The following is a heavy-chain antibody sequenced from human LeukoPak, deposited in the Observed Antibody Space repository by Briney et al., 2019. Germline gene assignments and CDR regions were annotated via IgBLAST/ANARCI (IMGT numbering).Heavy chain of an antibody. J-gene: IGHJ6*03. D-gene: IGHD3-10*01. CDR3: ARDRHMVRGVGRYYYYYYMDV. Sequence: AASVKVSCKASGYTFTSYYMHWVRRAPGQGLEWMGIINPSGGSTSYAQKFQGRVTMTRDTSTSTVYMELSSLRSEDTAVYYCARDRHMVRGVGRYYYYYYMDVWGKGTTVTISS. CDR1: GYTFTSYY. V-gene: IGHV1-46*01. CDR2: INPSGGST.